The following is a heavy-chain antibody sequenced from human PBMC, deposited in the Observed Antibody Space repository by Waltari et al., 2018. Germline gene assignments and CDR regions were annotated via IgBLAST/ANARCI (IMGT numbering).Heavy chain of an antibody. CDR2: IWYDGSNK. V-gene: IGHV3-33*01. Sequence: QVQLVESGGGVVQPGRSLRLSCAASGFTFSSYGMHWVRQAPGKGLEWVAVIWYDGSNKYYADSVKGRFTISRDNSKNTLYLQMNSLRAEDTAVYYCARDLGVGGRAFDYWGQGTLVTVSS. CDR1: GFTFSSYG. D-gene: IGHD3-16*01. CDR3: ARDLGVGGRAFDY. J-gene: IGHJ4*02.